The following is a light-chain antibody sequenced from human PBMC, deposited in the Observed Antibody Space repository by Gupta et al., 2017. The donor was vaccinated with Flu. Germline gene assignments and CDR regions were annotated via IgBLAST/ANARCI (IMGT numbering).Light chain of an antibody. J-gene: IGKJ4*01. CDR3: QQRDSTPLT. CDR1: QSISSY. V-gene: IGKV1-39*01. Sequence: DIHMTQSPSSLSASVGDRVTITCRASQSISSYLNWYQQKPGKAPKLLIYAASRVPSGVPSRFSGSGYGTDFTLTISRRQPEDFANYYCQQRDSTPLTFGGGTKVEIK. CDR2: AAS.